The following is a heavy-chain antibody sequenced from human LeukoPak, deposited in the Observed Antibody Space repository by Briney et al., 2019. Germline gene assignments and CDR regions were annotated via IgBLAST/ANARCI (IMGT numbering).Heavy chain of an antibody. Sequence: GGSLRLSCAASGFTFSSYAMSWVRQAPGKGLEWVSAISGSGGSIYYADSVKGRFTISRDNSKNTLYLQMNSLRAEDTAVYYCAKDPYGSGSYYNPGWFDPWGQGTLVTVSS. V-gene: IGHV3-23*01. CDR3: AKDPYGSGSYYNPGWFDP. D-gene: IGHD3-10*01. CDR1: GFTFSSYA. J-gene: IGHJ5*02. CDR2: ISGSGGSI.